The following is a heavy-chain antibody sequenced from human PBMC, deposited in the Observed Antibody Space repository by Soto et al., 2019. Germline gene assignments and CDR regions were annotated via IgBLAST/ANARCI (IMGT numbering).Heavy chain of an antibody. CDR3: ARGGYCSSTSCFEDYYYGMDV. Sequence: ASVKVSCKASGYTLTSYDINWVRQATGQGLEWMGWMNPNSGNTGYAQKFQGRVTMTRNTSISTAYMELSSLRSEDTAVYYCARGGYCSSTSCFEDYYYGMDVWGQGTTVTVSS. CDR2: MNPNSGNT. CDR1: GYTLTSYD. J-gene: IGHJ6*02. D-gene: IGHD2-2*01. V-gene: IGHV1-8*01.